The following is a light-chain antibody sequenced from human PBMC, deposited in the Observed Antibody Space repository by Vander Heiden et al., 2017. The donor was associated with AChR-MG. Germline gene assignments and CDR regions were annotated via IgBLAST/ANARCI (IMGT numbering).Light chain of an antibody. CDR3: QQYRDWPPEFT. CDR1: QSVSTM. V-gene: IGKV3-15*01. J-gene: IGKJ2*01. Sequence: EIVMTQSPATLSASPGDTATLSCRASQSVSTMLAWYQQTPGQAPRLLIYRASSRATGIPARFSGSGSGTEFTLIISSLQSEDFAVYYCQQYRDWPPEFTFGQGTKLEIK. CDR2: RAS.